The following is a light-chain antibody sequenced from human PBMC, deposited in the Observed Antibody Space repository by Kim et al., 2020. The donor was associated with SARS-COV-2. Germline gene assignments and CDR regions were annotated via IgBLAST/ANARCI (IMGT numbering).Light chain of an antibody. V-gene: IGLV1-44*01. Sequence: GQRVNSTCCGRGSNMGRTRVGRYEELRGAAPKLRICSGSQRPGGVPDRFSGCKSGTSAARGSSGRQSEDEADYYCAAWGDSLSGVVFGGGTQLTVL. CDR2: SGS. CDR3: AAWGDSLSGVV. CDR1: GSNMGRTR. J-gene: IGLJ2*01.